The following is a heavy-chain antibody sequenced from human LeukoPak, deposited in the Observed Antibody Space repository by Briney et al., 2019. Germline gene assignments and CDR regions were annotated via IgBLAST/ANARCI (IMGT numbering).Heavy chain of an antibody. Sequence: GGSLRLSCAASGFTFSSYGMHWVRQAPGKGLEWVGVIRSKAYGGTTEYAVSVKGRFTISRDDSKSIAYLQMNGLKTEDTAVYYCTRGIAGYYYFYGMDVWGQGTTVTVSS. CDR3: TRGIAGYYYFYGMDV. CDR1: GFTFSSYG. CDR2: IRSKAYGGTT. J-gene: IGHJ6*02. V-gene: IGHV3-49*04. D-gene: IGHD6-13*01.